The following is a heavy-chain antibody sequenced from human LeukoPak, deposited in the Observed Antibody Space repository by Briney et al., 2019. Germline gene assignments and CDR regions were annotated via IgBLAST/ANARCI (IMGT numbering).Heavy chain of an antibody. Sequence: ASVKVSCEASGYTFTSYYMHWVRQAPGQGLEWMGIINPSGGSTSYAQKFQGRVTMTEDTSTDTAYMELSSLRSEDTAVYYCATDASSFWTGYYTGMGAFDIWGQGTMVTVSS. CDR3: ATDASSFWTGYYTGMGAFDI. D-gene: IGHD3/OR15-3a*01. CDR1: GYTFTSYY. CDR2: INPSGGST. V-gene: IGHV1-46*01. J-gene: IGHJ3*02.